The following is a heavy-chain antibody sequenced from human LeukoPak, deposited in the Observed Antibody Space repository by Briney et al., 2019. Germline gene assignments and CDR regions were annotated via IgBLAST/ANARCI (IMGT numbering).Heavy chain of an antibody. J-gene: IGHJ4*02. Sequence: GRSLRLSCAASGFTFSSYSMNWVRQAPGKGLEWVSSISSSSSYIYYADSVKGRFTISRDNAKNSLYLQMNSLRAEDTAVYYCARDRYSSSSVYYFDYWGQGTLVTVSS. D-gene: IGHD6-6*01. CDR2: ISSSSSYI. CDR1: GFTFSSYS. CDR3: ARDRYSSSSVYYFDY. V-gene: IGHV3-21*01.